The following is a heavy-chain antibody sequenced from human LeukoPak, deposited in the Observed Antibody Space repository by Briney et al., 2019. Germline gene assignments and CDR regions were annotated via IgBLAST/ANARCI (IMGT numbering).Heavy chain of an antibody. CDR2: IYYSGST. Sequence: SETLFLICAVSGGSISSYYWSWIRQPPGKGLEWIGYIYYSGSTNYNPSLKSRVTISVDTSKNQFPLKLSSVTAADTAVYYCAGLSLKRLVLGYWGQGTLVTVSS. V-gene: IGHV4-59*01. J-gene: IGHJ4*02. D-gene: IGHD6-13*01. CDR3: AGLSLKRLVLGY. CDR1: GGSISSYY.